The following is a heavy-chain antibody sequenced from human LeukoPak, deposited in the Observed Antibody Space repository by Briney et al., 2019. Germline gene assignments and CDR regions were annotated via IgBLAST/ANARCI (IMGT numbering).Heavy chain of an antibody. J-gene: IGHJ5*02. CDR3: ARGRVVGVPPGWFDP. CDR1: GGSFSGYY. D-gene: IGHD1-26*01. Sequence: SETLSLTCAVYGGSFSGYYWSWIRQPPGKGLEWVGEINHSGSTDYNPSVKRRVIVSVDTSKKYFSLKLSSVTAADTAVYYCARGRVVGVPPGWFDPWGQGTLVTVSS. V-gene: IGHV4-34*01. CDR2: INHSGST.